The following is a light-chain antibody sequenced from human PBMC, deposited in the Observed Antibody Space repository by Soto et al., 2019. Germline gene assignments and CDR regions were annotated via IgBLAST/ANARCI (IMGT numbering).Light chain of an antibody. CDR1: SPNIGAGYD. CDR3: QSYDSSLSKV. J-gene: IGLJ1*01. CDR2: GNS. V-gene: IGLV1-40*01. Sequence: QSVLTQPPSVSGAPGQRVTISCTGSSPNIGAGYDVHWYQQLPGTAPKLLIYGNSNRPSGVPDRFSGSKSGTSASLAITGLQAEDEADYYCQSYDSSLSKVFGTGTKVTVL.